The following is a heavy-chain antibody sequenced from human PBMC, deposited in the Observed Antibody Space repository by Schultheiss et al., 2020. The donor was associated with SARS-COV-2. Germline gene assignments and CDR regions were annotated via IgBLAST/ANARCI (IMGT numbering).Heavy chain of an antibody. Sequence: GGSLRLSCAASGFTFSSYSMNWVRQAPGKGLEWVSSISSSSSYIYYADSVKGRFTISRDNAKNSLYLQMNSLRAEDTAVYYCARSILGAAAGIHAEYFQHWGQGTLVTVSS. J-gene: IGHJ1*01. CDR3: ARSILGAAAGIHAEYFQH. D-gene: IGHD6-13*01. CDR1: GFTFSSYS. V-gene: IGHV3-21*01. CDR2: ISSSSSYI.